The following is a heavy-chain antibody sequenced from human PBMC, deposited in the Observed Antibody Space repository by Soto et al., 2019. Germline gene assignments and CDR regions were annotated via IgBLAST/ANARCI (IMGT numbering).Heavy chain of an antibody. D-gene: IGHD2-2*01. CDR3: TPGGVPAAAKGYYYYAMDV. J-gene: IGHJ6*04. V-gene: IGHV3-15*07. CDR1: GFTFTNAW. CDR2: IKSKTDGGTA. Sequence: EVQLVESGGGLVKPGVSLRLSCAASGFTFTNAWMNWVRQAPGKGLEWVGRIKSKTDGGTADYAAPVKGRFTISRDDSRTTLYLQRNSLNDEDTAVYSCTPGGVPAAAKGYYYYAMDVWGEGTTVTVSS.